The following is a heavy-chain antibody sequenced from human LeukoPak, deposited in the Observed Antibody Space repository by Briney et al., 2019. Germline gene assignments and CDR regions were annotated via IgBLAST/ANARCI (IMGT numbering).Heavy chain of an antibody. J-gene: IGHJ4*02. V-gene: IGHV3-23*01. CDR1: GFTLSSYA. Sequence: SGGSLRLSCAASGFTLSSYAMSWVRQAPGKGLQWVSGISSSGGSTYYVDSVKGRFTISTDNSKNTLYLQMNSLRAEDTAVYYCAKVNRRMPVPLYFDYWGQGTLVTVSS. CDR3: AKVNRRMPVPLYFDY. CDR2: ISSSGGST. D-gene: IGHD2-2*01.